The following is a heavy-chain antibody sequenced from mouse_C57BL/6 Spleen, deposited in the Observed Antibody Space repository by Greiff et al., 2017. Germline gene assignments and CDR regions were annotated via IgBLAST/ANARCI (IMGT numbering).Heavy chain of an antibody. V-gene: IGHV3-1*01. D-gene: IGHD2-1*01. CDR2: ISYSGST. CDR1: GYSITSGYD. J-gene: IGHJ4*01. Sequence: VQLKESGPGMVKPSQSLSLTCTVTGYSITSGYDWHWIRHFPGNKLEWMGYISYSGSTNYNPSLKSRISITHDTSKNHFFLKLNSVTTEDTATYYCASRYGNYDYAMDYWGQGTSVTVSS. CDR3: ASRYGNYDYAMDY.